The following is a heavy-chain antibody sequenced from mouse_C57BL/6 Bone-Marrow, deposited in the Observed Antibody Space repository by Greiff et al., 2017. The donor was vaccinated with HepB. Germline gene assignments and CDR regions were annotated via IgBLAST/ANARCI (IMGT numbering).Heavy chain of an antibody. CDR2: IYPGSGST. J-gene: IGHJ4*01. Sequence: QVQLQQSGAELVKPGASVKMSCKASGYTFTSYWITWVKQRPGQGLEWIGDIYPGSGSTNYNEKFKSKATLTVDTSSSTAYMQLSSLTSEDSAVYYCASRGWLLLYYYAMDYWGQGTSVTVSS. V-gene: IGHV1-55*01. D-gene: IGHD2-3*01. CDR1: GYTFTSYW. CDR3: ASRGWLLLYYYAMDY.